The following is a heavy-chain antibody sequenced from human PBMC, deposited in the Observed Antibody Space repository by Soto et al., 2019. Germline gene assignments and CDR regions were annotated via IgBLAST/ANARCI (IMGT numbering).Heavy chain of an antibody. CDR2: MYNTGST. D-gene: IGHD4-17*01. V-gene: IGHV4-59*13. CDR3: ASFFFEYYGDQRDLLSFPTRRSSDL. CDR1: GGSLSSEL. Sequence: ACTVPGGSLSSELRCWIRQPSGKGLEWIGYMYNTGSTIYNPSLKSRVTISVDTSKNQFSLKLNSVTAADTAVYYCASFFFEYYGDQRDLLSFPTRRSSDL. J-gene: IGHJ2*01.